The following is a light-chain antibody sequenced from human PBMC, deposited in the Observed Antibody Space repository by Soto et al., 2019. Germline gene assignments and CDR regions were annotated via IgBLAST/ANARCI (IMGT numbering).Light chain of an antibody. CDR3: AAWDDSLSGFV. Sequence: QPVLTQPPSASGTPGQRVTISCSGSSSNIGSNYVYWYQQLPGTAPKLLIYRNNQRPSGVPDRFSGSKSGTSASLAIGGLRSEDEADYYCAAWDDSLSGFVFGTGTKLTVL. CDR2: RNN. J-gene: IGLJ1*01. CDR1: SSNIGSNY. V-gene: IGLV1-47*01.